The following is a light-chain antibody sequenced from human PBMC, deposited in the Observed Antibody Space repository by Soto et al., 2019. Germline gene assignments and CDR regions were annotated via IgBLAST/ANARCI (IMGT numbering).Light chain of an antibody. CDR1: QSISIY. J-gene: IGKJ5*01. Sequence: DIRMTQSPSSLSASVGDSVTITCRASQSISIYLNWYQQKPGKAPKLLISGASTLQSGVPSRFSGGGSGTDFTLTISSLQPEYVATYYCQQSYSTVITFGQGPRLEIK. V-gene: IGKV1-39*01. CDR3: QQSYSTVIT. CDR2: GAS.